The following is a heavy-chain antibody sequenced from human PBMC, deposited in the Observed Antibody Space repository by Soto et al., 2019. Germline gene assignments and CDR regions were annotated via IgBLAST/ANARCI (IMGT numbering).Heavy chain of an antibody. Sequence: SETLSLTCTVSGGSITRGGYYWSWIRQHPGKGLEWIGYIYNSGTTYYNPSLKSRVTISVDTSKNQFSLKLTSVTAADTAVYYCARDPAPWGQGNLVTVSS. CDR3: ARDPAP. V-gene: IGHV4-31*03. CDR1: GGSITRGGYY. J-gene: IGHJ5*02. CDR2: IYNSGTT.